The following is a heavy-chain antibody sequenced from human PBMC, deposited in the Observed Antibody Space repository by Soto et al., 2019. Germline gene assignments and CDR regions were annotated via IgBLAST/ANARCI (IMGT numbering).Heavy chain of an antibody. D-gene: IGHD4-4*01. J-gene: IGHJ1*01. CDR3: AKYRWGATTVTSIN. CDR1: GFTFSSYP. CDR2: ISGTSDMT. V-gene: IGHV3-23*01. Sequence: EVQLLESGGDLVEPGGSLRLSCVGSGFTFSSYPMNWVRQAPGKGLEWVSAISGTSDMTYYANSVTGRFTISRDNSKNTLYLQVSSLRVEDTAIYYYAKYRWGATTVTSINWGRGTLVTVSS.